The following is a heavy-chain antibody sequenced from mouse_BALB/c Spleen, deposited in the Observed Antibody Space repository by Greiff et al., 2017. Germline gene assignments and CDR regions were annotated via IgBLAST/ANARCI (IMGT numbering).Heavy chain of an antibody. J-gene: IGHJ1*01. CDR2: INPGSGGT. V-gene: IGHV1-54*01. CDR1: GYAFTNYL. CDR3: ARGGGYFDV. Sequence: QVQLQQSGAELVRPGTSVKVSCKASGYAFTNYLIEWVKQRPGQGLEWIGVINPGSGGTNYNEKFKGKATLTADKSSSTAYMQLSSLTSDDSAVYFCARGGGYFDVWGAGTTVTVSS. D-gene: IGHD1-1*02.